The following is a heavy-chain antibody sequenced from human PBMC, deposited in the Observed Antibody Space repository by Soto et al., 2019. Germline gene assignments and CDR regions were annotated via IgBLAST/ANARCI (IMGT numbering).Heavy chain of an antibody. CDR3: ARDDRDIVVVPAA. D-gene: IGHD2-2*01. J-gene: IGHJ5*02. CDR1: GGSISSGGYY. CDR2: IYYSGST. Sequence: SETLSLTCTVSGGSISSGGYYWSWIRQHPGKGLEWIGYIYYSGSTYYNPSLKSRVTISVDTSKNQFSLKLSSVTAADTAVYYCARDDRDIVVVPAAWGQGTLVTVSS. V-gene: IGHV4-31*03.